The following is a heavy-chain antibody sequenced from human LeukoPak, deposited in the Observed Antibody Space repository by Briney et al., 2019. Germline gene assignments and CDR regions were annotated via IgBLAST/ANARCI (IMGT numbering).Heavy chain of an antibody. CDR1: GYTFTIYY. D-gene: IGHD2-2*02. V-gene: IGHV1-2*02. Sequence: ASVKVSCKASGYTFTIYYMHWVRQAPGQGLEWMGWINLNSGGTSYAQRFQGRVTMTRDTSISTAYMELSGLTSDDTAVYYCARNPPYCTSTSCYNDYWGQGTLVTVSS. CDR2: INLNSGGT. J-gene: IGHJ4*02. CDR3: ARNPPYCTSTSCYNDY.